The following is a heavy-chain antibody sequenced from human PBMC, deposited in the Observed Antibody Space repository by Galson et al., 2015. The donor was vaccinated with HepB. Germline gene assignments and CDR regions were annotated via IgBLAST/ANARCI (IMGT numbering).Heavy chain of an antibody. D-gene: IGHD2-2*02. CDR2: ISSSGANT. CDR3: ARTLVVAAAIANYNYYYGMDV. Sequence: SLRLSCAASGFTFSSYAMSWVRQAPGKGLEWVSGISSSGANTYYMDSVKGRFTISRDNSKNTLSLQMNSLRAEDTAVYYCARTLVVAAAIANYNYYYGMDVWGQGTTVTVSS. V-gene: IGHV3-23*01. J-gene: IGHJ6*02. CDR1: GFTFSSYA.